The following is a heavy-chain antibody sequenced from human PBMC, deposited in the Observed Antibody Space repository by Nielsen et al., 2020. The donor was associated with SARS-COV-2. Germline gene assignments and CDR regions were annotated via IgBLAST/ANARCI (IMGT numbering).Heavy chain of an antibody. Sequence: GESLKISCAASGFTLSSQWMGWVRQAPGKGLEWVADITQDGSEKVYVDSVKGRFTISRDNAKNSLYLQMNSLRAEDTAIYYCARDWGRAFDVWSQGTMVTVSS. CDR3: ARDWGRAFDV. CDR1: GFTLSSQW. V-gene: IGHV3-7*01. D-gene: IGHD3-16*01. CDR2: ITQDGSEK. J-gene: IGHJ3*01.